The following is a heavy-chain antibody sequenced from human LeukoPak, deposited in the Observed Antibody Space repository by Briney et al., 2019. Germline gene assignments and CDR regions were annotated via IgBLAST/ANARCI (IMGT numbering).Heavy chain of an antibody. CDR2: ITHSGGT. J-gene: IGHJ4*02. CDR1: GESFSDYY. D-gene: IGHD3-3*01. V-gene: IGHV4-34*01. Sequence: SETLSLTCAVYGESFSDYYWSRIRQPPGKGLEWIGEITHSGGTNYNPSLKSRVTISVDTSKNQFSLRLSSVTAADTAVYYCASAYFGVVITPYFDYWGQGTLVTVSS. CDR3: ASAYFGVVITPYFDY.